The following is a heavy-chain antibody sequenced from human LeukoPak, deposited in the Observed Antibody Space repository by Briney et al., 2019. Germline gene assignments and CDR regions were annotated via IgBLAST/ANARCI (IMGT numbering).Heavy chain of an antibody. CDR1: GFTFSSYA. CDR2: ISYDGSNK. J-gene: IGHJ6*02. Sequence: GGSLRLSCAASGFTFSSYAMHWVRQAPGKGLEWVAVISYDGSNKYYADSVKGRFTISRDNSKNTLYLQMNSLRAEDTAVYYCARGLGGSREYYYGMDVWGQGTTVTVSS. CDR3: ARGLGGSREYYYGMDV. V-gene: IGHV3-30-3*01. D-gene: IGHD3-10*01.